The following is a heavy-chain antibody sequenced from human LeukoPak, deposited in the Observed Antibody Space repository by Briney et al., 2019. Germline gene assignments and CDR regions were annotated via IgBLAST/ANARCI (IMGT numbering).Heavy chain of an antibody. Sequence: SAKVSCKASGGTFSSYAISWVRQAPGQGLEWMGRIIPIFGIANYAQKFQGRVTITADKSTSTAYMELSSLRSEDTAVYYCATAPVAISPYYYYGMDVWGQGTTVTVSS. J-gene: IGHJ6*02. CDR1: GGTFSSYA. CDR3: ATAPVAISPYYYYGMDV. D-gene: IGHD2-2*02. V-gene: IGHV1-69*04. CDR2: IIPIFGIA.